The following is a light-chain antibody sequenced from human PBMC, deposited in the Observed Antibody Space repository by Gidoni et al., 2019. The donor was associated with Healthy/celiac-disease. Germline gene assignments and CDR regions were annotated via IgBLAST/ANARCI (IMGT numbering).Light chain of an antibody. CDR1: SSNIGSNT. Sequence: QSVLTQPPSASGTPGHTVTISCSGSSSNIGSNTVNWYQQLPGTAPKLLIYSNNQRPSGVPDRFSGSKSGTSASLAISGLQSEDEADYYCAAWDDSLNGPWVFGGGTKLTVL. CDR2: SNN. V-gene: IGLV1-44*01. CDR3: AAWDDSLNGPWV. J-gene: IGLJ3*02.